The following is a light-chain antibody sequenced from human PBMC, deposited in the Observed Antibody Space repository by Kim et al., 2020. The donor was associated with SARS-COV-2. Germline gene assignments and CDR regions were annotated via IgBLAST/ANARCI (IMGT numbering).Light chain of an antibody. V-gene: IGKV1-27*01. CDR2: DAS. Sequence: ACVGDRGTITCRASQGISNSLAWYQQKPGKGPKVLIYDASTLQSGVPSRVRGSGSGTDFTLTISSLQPEDVATYYCQKYNSAPWTLGQGTKVDIK. CDR1: QGISNS. J-gene: IGKJ1*01. CDR3: QKYNSAPWT.